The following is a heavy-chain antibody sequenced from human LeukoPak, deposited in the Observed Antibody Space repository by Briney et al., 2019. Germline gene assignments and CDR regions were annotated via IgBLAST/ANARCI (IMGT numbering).Heavy chain of an antibody. J-gene: IGHJ6*02. CDR2: INNIGDIM. CDR1: GFSFSSYE. CDR3: ARAFQYYSYYYGMDV. Sequence: PGGSLRLSCAASGFSFSSYEMNWVRQAPGKGLEWVSYINNIGDIMYYADSVKGRFTISRDNAKNTLYLQMNSLRAEDTAVYYCARAFQYYSYYYGMDVWGQGTTVTVSS. D-gene: IGHD3-16*01. V-gene: IGHV3-48*03.